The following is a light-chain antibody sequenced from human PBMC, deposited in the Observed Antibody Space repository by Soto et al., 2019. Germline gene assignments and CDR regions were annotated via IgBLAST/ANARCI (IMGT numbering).Light chain of an antibody. Sequence: DIQMTQSPSTLSASVGDRVTITCRASQSISSCLAWYQQKPEKAPKLLIFKASSLESGVPSRFSGSGSGPEFTLAISSLQSDDFATYYCQQYSSQSPYTFGQGTKLEIK. J-gene: IGKJ2*01. CDR3: QQYSSQSPYT. CDR1: QSISSC. V-gene: IGKV1-5*03. CDR2: KAS.